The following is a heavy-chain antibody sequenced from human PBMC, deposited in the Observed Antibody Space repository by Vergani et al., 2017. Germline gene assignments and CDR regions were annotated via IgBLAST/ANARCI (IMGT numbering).Heavy chain of an antibody. J-gene: IGHJ5*02. V-gene: IGHV4-34*01. CDR2: INHSGST. CDR3: ARGRGTRYSSSWYGGWFDP. Sequence: QVQLQQWGAGLLKPSETLSLTCAVHGGSFSGYYWSWIRQPPGKGLEWIGEINHSGSTNYNPSLKSRVTISVDTSKNQFSLKLSSVTAADTAVYYCARGRGTRYSSSWYGGWFDPWGQGTLVTVSS. CDR1: GGSFSGYY. D-gene: IGHD6-13*01.